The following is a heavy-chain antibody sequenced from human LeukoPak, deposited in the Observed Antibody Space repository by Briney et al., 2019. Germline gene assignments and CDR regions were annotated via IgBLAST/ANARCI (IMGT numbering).Heavy chain of an antibody. Sequence: GGSLRLSCVASGFSFNNYAMSWVRQAPGKGLEWVSGISAGATRTYYAGSVKGRFTISRDNSMNTLYLHMNSLRAEDTAVYYCARDLDRGHWLWFGAIWGQGTMVTVSS. CDR1: GFSFNNYA. J-gene: IGHJ3*02. CDR3: ARDLDRGHWLWFGAI. CDR2: ISAGATRT. V-gene: IGHV3-23*01. D-gene: IGHD3-10*01.